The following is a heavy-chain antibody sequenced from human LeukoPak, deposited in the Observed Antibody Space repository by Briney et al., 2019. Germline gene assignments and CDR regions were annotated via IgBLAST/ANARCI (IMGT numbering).Heavy chain of an antibody. CDR1: GFTFNNYA. D-gene: IGHD2-21*02. CDR2: ITGSGGHT. CDR3: TKDLTDFHYYYTDV. Sequence: PGGSLRLPCEASGFTFNNYALAWVRQSPGKGLEWVSGITGSGGHTYYAHSVKGRFTISRDNSKNTLYLQMYSLRAEDTAVYYCTKDLTDFHYYYTDVWGKGTTVIVSS. J-gene: IGHJ6*03. V-gene: IGHV3-23*01.